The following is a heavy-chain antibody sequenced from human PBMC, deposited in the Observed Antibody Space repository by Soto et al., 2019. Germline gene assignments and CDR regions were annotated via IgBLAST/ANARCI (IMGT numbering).Heavy chain of an antibody. V-gene: IGHV1-2*02. CDR3: ARVGVRSWYRDMNWFDP. D-gene: IGHD6-13*01. CDR2: INPNSGGT. CDR1: GYTFTGYY. J-gene: IGHJ5*02. Sequence: ASVKVSCKASGYTFTGYYMHWVRQAPGQGLEWMGWINPNSGGTNYAQKFQGRVTMTRDTSISTAYMELSRLRSDDTAVYYCARVGVRSWYRDMNWFDPWGQGTLVTVS.